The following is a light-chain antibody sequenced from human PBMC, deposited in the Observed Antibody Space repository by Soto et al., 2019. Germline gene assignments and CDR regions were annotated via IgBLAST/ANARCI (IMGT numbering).Light chain of an antibody. CDR2: GAS. CDR1: QSVSSN. V-gene: IGKV3-15*01. CDR3: QQISSFPPT. J-gene: IGKJ4*01. Sequence: EIVMTQSPATLSVSPGERATLSCRASQSVSSNLAWYQQKPGQAPRLLIYGASTRATGIPARLSGSGSGTEFTLTISSLQSEDFATFYCQQISSFPPTFGGGTKVAI.